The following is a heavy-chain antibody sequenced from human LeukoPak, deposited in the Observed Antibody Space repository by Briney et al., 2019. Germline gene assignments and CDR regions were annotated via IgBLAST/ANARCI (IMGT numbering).Heavy chain of an antibody. V-gene: IGHV4-34*01. CDR2: INHSGST. Sequence: SETLSLTCAVYGGSFSGYYWSWIRQPPGKGLEWIGEINHSGSTNYNPSLKSRVTISVDTSKNQFSLKLSSVTAADTAVYYCARVLLIGFYFDYWGQGTLVTVSS. D-gene: IGHD2-21*02. J-gene: IGHJ4*02. CDR3: ARVLLIGFYFDY. CDR1: GGSFSGYY.